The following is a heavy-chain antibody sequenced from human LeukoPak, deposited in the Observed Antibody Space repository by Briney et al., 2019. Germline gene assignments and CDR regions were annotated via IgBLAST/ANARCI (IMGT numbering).Heavy chain of an antibody. J-gene: IGHJ6*02. Sequence: AGGSLRLSCAASGFTVSSNYMSWVRQAPGKGLEWVSVIYSGGSTYYADSVKGRFTISRDNSKNTLYLQMNSLRAEDTAVYYCASLRGKITMVPGGMDVWGQGTTVTVSS. D-gene: IGHD3-10*01. CDR2: IYSGGST. CDR3: ASLRGKITMVPGGMDV. CDR1: GFTVSSNY. V-gene: IGHV3-66*01.